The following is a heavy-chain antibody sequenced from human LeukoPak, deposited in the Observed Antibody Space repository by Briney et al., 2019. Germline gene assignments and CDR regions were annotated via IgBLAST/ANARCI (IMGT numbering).Heavy chain of an antibody. D-gene: IGHD6-13*01. Sequence: PGGSLRLSCAASGFTFSSYAMSWVRQAPGKGLEWVSAISGSGGSTYYADSVKGRFTISRDNSKHTLYLQMNSLRAEDTAVYYCAKVHGWGQQQLVRPRNYFDYWGQGTLVTVSS. J-gene: IGHJ4*02. V-gene: IGHV3-23*01. CDR1: GFTFSSYA. CDR2: ISGSGGST. CDR3: AKVHGWGQQQLVRPRNYFDY.